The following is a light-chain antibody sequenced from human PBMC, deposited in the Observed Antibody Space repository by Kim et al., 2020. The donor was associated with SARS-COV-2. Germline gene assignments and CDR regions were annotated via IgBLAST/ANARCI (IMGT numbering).Light chain of an antibody. V-gene: IGLV1-44*01. CDR3: AAWDDNLNGL. J-gene: IGLJ1*01. CDR1: SSNIGSNT. Sequence: PGQRVTISCSGSSSNIGSNTVNWYQQLPGTAPKPLIYSNNQRPSGVPDRFSGSKSGTSASLAISGLQSEDEADYYCAAWDDNLNGLFGTGTKVTVL. CDR2: SNN.